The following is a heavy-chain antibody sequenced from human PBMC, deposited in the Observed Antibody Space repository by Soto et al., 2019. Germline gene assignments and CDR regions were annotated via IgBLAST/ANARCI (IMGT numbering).Heavy chain of an antibody. CDR2: IYYSGST. V-gene: IGHV4-59*01. J-gene: IGHJ6*03. CDR1: GGSISSYY. D-gene: IGHD4-4*01. CDR3: ARGAVPYSNYFSQDYYYMDV. Sequence: QVQLQESGPGLVKPSETLSLTCTVSGGSISSYYWSWIRQPPGKGLEWIGYIYYSGSTNYNPSLKSRVTISVDTSKNQFSLKLSSVTAADTAVYYCARGAVPYSNYFSQDYYYMDVWGKGTTVTVSS.